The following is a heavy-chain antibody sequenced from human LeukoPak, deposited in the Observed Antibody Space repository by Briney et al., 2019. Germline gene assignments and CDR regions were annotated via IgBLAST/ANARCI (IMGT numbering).Heavy chain of an antibody. CDR2: IDWEDDT. J-gene: IGHJ4*02. D-gene: IGHD4-17*01. V-gene: IGHV2-70*01. Sequence: SGPTLVNPTQTLRLTCTFSGFSLSNGGMSVTWIRQPPGKALEWLALIDWEDDTFYSASLKMRLIISKDTSKNLVVLTMTNMDPADTATYYCARIPLYGAYLDYWGPGTRVTVSS. CDR3: ARIPLYGAYLDY. CDR1: GFSLSNGGMS.